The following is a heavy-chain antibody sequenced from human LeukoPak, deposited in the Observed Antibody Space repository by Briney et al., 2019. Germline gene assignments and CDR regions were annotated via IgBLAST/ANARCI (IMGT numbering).Heavy chain of an antibody. D-gene: IGHD6-19*01. Sequence: GGSLRLSCAASGFTISSNYMSWVRQAPGKGLEWVSVIYSGGSTYYADSVKGRFTISRDNSKNTLYLQMNSLRAEDTVVYYCARGPLAVAGNDYWGQGTLVTVSS. CDR2: IYSGGST. CDR3: ARGPLAVAGNDY. J-gene: IGHJ4*02. V-gene: IGHV3-66*01. CDR1: GFTISSNY.